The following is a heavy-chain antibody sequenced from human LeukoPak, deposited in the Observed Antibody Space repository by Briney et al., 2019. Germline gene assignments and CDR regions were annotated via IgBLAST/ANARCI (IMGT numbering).Heavy chain of an antibody. CDR2: ISWNSGDK. J-gene: IGHJ4*02. V-gene: IGHV3-9*01. CDR1: GFTFDDYA. Sequence: PGGSLRLSCAASGFTFDDYAMYWVRQAPGKGLEWVSGISWNSGDKAYADSVKGRFTISRDNAKNSLYPQMNSLRAEDTALYYCAKDRDSWSGHYRGPNFDYWGQGTLVTVSS. D-gene: IGHD3-3*01. CDR3: AKDRDSWSGHYRGPNFDY.